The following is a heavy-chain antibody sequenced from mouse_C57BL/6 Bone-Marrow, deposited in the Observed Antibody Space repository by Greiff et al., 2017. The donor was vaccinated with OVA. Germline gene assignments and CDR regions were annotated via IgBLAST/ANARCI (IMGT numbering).Heavy chain of an antibody. CDR2: IFPGSGST. CDR3: ASRWLLPYWYFDV. CDR1: GYTFTDYY. J-gene: IGHJ1*03. Sequence: QVQLQQSGPELVKPGASVKISCKASGYTFTDYYINWVKQRPGQGLEWIGWIFPGSGSTYYNEKFKGKATLTVDKSSSTAYMLLSSLTSEDSAVYFCASRWLLPYWYFDVWGTGTTVTVSS. D-gene: IGHD2-3*01. V-gene: IGHV1-75*01.